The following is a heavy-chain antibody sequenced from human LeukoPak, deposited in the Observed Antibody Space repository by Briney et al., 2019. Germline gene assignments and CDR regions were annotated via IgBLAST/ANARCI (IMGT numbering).Heavy chain of an antibody. CDR2: ISGSGGST. Sequence: GGSLRLSCAASGFTFSSYSMSWVRQAPGKGLEWVAGISGSGGSTFYADSVKGRITISRDNSTNTLYLQMNSLRAEDTAVYYCAKDRGHWGPTYFDYWGQGTLVTVSS. CDR1: GFTFSSYS. CDR3: AKDRGHWGPTYFDY. V-gene: IGHV3-23*01. J-gene: IGHJ4*02. D-gene: IGHD7-27*01.